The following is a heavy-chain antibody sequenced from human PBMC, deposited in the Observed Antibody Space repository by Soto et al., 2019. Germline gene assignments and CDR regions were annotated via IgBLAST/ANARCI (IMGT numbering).Heavy chain of an antibody. J-gene: IGHJ3*02. CDR3: TTDSSTALDAFDI. V-gene: IGHV3-15*01. CDR2: IKSKTDGGTT. CDR1: GFTFSNAW. Sequence: GGSLRLSCAASGFTFSNAWMGWVRQAPGKGLEWVGRIKSKTDGGTTDYAAPVKGRFTISRDDSKNTLYLQMNSLKTEDTAVYYCTTDSSTALDAFDIWGQGKMVTVSS. D-gene: IGHD2-2*01.